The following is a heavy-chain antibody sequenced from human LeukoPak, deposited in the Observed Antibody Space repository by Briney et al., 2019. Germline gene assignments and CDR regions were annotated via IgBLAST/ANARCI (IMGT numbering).Heavy chain of an antibody. D-gene: IGHD3-22*01. CDR1: GFTFSSYA. CDR3: ARVNPTSSGFYAY. Sequence: PGGSLRLSCAASGFTFSSYAMHWVRQAPGKGLEWVAVISYDGSNKYYADSVKGRFTISRDNAKNSLYLQMNSLRAEDTAIYYCARVNPTSSGFYAYWGQGTLVTVSS. CDR2: ISYDGSNK. J-gene: IGHJ4*02. V-gene: IGHV3-30-3*01.